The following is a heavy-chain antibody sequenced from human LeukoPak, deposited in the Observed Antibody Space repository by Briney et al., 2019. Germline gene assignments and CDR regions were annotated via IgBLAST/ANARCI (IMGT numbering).Heavy chain of an antibody. J-gene: IGHJ4*02. Sequence: SQTLSLTCAVSGGSISSGGYSWSWIRQPPGQGLEWIGYIYYSGSTNYNPSLKSRVTISVDTSKNQFSLKLSSVTAADTAVYYCARGAPPHDYYGSGSYYNDWGQGTLVTVSS. V-gene: IGHV4-61*08. CDR1: GGSISSGGYS. D-gene: IGHD3-10*01. CDR3: ARGAPPHDYYGSGSYYND. CDR2: IYYSGST.